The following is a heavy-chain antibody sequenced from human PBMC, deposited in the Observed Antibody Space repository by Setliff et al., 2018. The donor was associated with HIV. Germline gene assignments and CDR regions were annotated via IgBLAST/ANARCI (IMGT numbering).Heavy chain of an antibody. V-gene: IGHV3-48*01. CDR1: GFTFSTYS. Sequence: RGSLRLSCAASGFTFSTYSMNWVRQAPGKGLEWVSYISSTSTTIYYADSVKGRFTISRDNSKNTLYLEMNNLRTEDTAVYYCAKDISGYSYWGQGTPVTVSS. CDR2: ISSTSTTI. J-gene: IGHJ4*02. CDR3: AKDISGYSY. D-gene: IGHD3-22*01.